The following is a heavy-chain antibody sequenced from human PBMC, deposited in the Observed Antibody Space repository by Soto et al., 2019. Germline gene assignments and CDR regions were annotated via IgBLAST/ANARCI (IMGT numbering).Heavy chain of an antibody. CDR2: ISGSGGST. J-gene: IGHJ4*02. V-gene: IGHV3-23*01. D-gene: IGHD6-13*01. Sequence: EVQLLESGGGLVQPGGSLRLSCEASGFTFTSYAMSWVRQAPGKGLEWVSGISGSGGSTYYADSVKGRFTITRDNSKNTLYLQVNSLRAEDTAVYYCAKDRGIAAAGTVYFDYWGQGTLVTVSS. CDR1: GFTFTSYA. CDR3: AKDRGIAAAGTVYFDY.